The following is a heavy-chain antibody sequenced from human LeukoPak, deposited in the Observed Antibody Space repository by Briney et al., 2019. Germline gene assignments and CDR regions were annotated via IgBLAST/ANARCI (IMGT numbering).Heavy chain of an antibody. Sequence: SETLSLTCAVSGGSISSGGYSWSWIRQPPGKGLEWIGYIYHSGSTYYNPSLKSRVTISVDRSKNQFSLKLSSVTAADTAVYYCARGEVGAINNFDYWGQGTLVTVSS. CDR2: IYHSGST. CDR1: GGSISSGGYS. J-gene: IGHJ4*02. V-gene: IGHV4-30-2*01. CDR3: ARGEVGAINNFDY. D-gene: IGHD1-26*01.